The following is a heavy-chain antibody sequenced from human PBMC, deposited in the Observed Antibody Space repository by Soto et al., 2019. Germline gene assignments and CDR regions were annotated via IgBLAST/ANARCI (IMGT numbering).Heavy chain of an antibody. V-gene: IGHV1-69*06. D-gene: IGHD1-26*01. CDR3: ARAFSPFDRYPLLLFAY. CDR1: GGTFSSYA. CDR2: IIPIFGTA. Sequence: GASVKVSCKASGGTFSSYAISWVRQAPGQGLEWMGGIIPIFGTANYAQKFQGRVTITADKSTSTAYMELSSLRSEDTAVYYCARAFSPFDRYPLLLFAYWGQGTLVTVSS. J-gene: IGHJ4*02.